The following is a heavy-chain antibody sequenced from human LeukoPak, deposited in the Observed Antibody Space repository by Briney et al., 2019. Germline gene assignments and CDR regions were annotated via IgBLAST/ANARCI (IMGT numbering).Heavy chain of an antibody. CDR2: ISYSGST. V-gene: IGHV4-59*12. D-gene: IGHD5-18*01. CDR1: GGSISSDY. Sequence: SENLSLTCSVFGGSISSDYWSWVRQPPGKGLEWIGYISYSGSTNYNPSLKSRVMISVDTSKNQISLRLTSVTAADTALYYCARDNPSGYTYGYEHYFYYIDVWGKGTTVTVSS. J-gene: IGHJ6*03. CDR3: ARDNPSGYTYGYEHYFYYIDV.